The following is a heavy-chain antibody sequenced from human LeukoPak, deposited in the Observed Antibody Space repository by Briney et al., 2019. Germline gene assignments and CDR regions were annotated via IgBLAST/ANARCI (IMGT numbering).Heavy chain of an antibody. Sequence: GGSLRLSCAASGFTFSSYAMSWVRQAPGKGLEWVSAVSGSGGSTYYADSVKGRFTISRDNSKNTLYLQMNSLRAEDTAVYYCAKDRQRWLQWYFDYWGQGTLVTVSS. CDR1: GFTFSSYA. V-gene: IGHV3-23*01. CDR2: VSGSGGST. D-gene: IGHD5-24*01. CDR3: AKDRQRWLQWYFDY. J-gene: IGHJ4*02.